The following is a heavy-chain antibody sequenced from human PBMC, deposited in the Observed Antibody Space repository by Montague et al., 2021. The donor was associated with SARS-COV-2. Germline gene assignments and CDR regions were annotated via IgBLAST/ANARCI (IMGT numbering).Heavy chain of an antibody. J-gene: IGHJ3*02. CDR3: ARSYYDILTNYYDAFDI. Sequence: PALVKPTQTLTLTCTLSGLSLSTSGTRASWIRQPPGKALEWLARIDWDDDKFYSTTLKTRLTISKDTSKNQVVLTMTNMDPVDTATYYCARSYYDILTNYYDAFDIWGQGTMVTVSS. V-gene: IGHV2-70*04. CDR2: IDWDDDK. CDR1: GLSLSTSGTR. D-gene: IGHD3-9*01.